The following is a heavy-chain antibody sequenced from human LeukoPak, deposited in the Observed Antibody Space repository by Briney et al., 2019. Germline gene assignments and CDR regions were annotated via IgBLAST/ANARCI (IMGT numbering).Heavy chain of an antibody. CDR2: IIPIFGTA. J-gene: IGHJ4*02. Sequence: SVKVSCKASGGTFSSYAISWVRQAPGQGLEWMGGIIPIFGTANYAQKFQGRVTITADESTSTAYMELSSLRSEDTAVYYCAISHDYYDSSGYPFDYWGQGTLVTVPS. V-gene: IGHV1-69*13. CDR3: AISHDYYDSSGYPFDY. CDR1: GGTFSSYA. D-gene: IGHD3-22*01.